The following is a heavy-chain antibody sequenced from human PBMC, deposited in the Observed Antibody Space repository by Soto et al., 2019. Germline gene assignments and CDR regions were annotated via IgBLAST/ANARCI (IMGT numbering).Heavy chain of an antibody. V-gene: IGHV3-33*01. CDR1: GFAFSSYA. Sequence: QVHLVESGGGVVQPGRSLRLSCAPSGFAFSSYAMHWVRQAPGKGLEWVSLIWYDGSNKYYADSVKGRFTISRDNSKNTLYLQMNSLRAEDTAVYYCARDSYGMDVWGQGTTVTVSS. CDR3: ARDSYGMDV. J-gene: IGHJ6*02. CDR2: IWYDGSNK.